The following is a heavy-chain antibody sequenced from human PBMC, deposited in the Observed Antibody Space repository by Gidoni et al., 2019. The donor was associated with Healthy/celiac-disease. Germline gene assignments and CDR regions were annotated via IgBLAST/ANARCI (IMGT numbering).Heavy chain of an antibody. CDR3: ARKGVYYGSGSYYHFDY. D-gene: IGHD3-10*01. CDR2: INHSGST. V-gene: IGHV4-34*01. Sequence: QVQLQQWGAGLLKPSETLSLTCAVYGGSFRGYYWSWIRQPPGKGLEWIGEINHSGSTNYNPSLKSRVTISVDTSKNQFSLKLSSVTAADTAVYYCARKGVYYGSGSYYHFDYWGQGTLVTVSS. J-gene: IGHJ4*02. CDR1: GGSFRGYY.